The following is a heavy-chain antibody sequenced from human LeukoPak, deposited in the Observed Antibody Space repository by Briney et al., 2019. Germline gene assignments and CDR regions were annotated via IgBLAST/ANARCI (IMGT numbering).Heavy chain of an antibody. D-gene: IGHD1-26*01. CDR3: ARRTSNPVGAIDY. V-gene: IGHV4-39*01. J-gene: IGHJ4*02. CDR2: ISSSGSP. Sequence: SETLSLTCTVSGGSISSSDYYWGWIRQPPGKGLEWIGAISSSGSPYYNPSLKSRATISVDSSKNQFSLKLSSVTAADTAVYYCARRTSNPVGAIDYWGQGALVTVSS. CDR1: GGSISSSDYY.